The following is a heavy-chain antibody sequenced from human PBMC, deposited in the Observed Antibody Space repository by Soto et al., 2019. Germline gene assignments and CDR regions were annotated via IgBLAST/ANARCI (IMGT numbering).Heavy chain of an antibody. D-gene: IGHD2-8*01. J-gene: IGHJ6*02. V-gene: IGHV1-2*04. Sequence: QVQLVQSGAEVKKPGASVRGSCKASGYSFTDYHIHWVRQAPGQGREWLGRINPKSGGTSTAQKFQGWVTMTRDRSISTVYMELTRLRSDDTAVYFCARGHSTDCSNGVCSFFYNHEMDVWGQGTTVTVSS. CDR1: GYSFTDYH. CDR2: INPKSGGT. CDR3: ARGHSTDCSNGVCSFFYNHEMDV.